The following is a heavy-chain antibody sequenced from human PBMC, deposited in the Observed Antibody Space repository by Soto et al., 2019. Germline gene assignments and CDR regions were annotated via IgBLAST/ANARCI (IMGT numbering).Heavy chain of an antibody. CDR1: GYTFTSYG. V-gene: IGHV1-18*01. J-gene: IGHJ3*02. CDR2: ISAYNGNT. CDR3: ASMYDCSGGRCYSVDHDAFGI. D-gene: IGHD2-15*01. Sequence: ASVKVSCKASGYTFTSYGISWVRQAPGQGLEWMGWISAYNGNTNYAQKLQGRVTMTTDTSTSTAYMELRSLRSDDTAVYYCASMYDCSGGRCYSVDHDAFGISGQGTIVTVSS.